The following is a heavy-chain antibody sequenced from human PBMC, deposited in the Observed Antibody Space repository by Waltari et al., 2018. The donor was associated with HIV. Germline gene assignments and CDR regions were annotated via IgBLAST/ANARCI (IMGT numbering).Heavy chain of an antibody. V-gene: IGHV4-39*02. CDR1: GDSISSSNYY. J-gene: IGHJ3*02. CDR3: ARRGVATVAFDI. Sequence: QLQLQESGPGLVKPSETLSLTCTVSGDSISSSNYYWGWIRQPPGKGLEWIGNIYYSGNTYYTPSLKSRVTISLDTSKNNFSLKLSSVTAPDTAVYYCARRGVATVAFDIWGQGTMVTVSS. D-gene: IGHD1-1*01. CDR2: IYYSGNT.